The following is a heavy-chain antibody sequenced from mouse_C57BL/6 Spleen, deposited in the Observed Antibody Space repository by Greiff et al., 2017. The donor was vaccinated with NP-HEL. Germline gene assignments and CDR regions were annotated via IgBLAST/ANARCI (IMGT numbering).Heavy chain of an antibody. D-gene: IGHD1-1*01. CDR3: ARRVLRGEYFDV. Sequence: EVQGVESGGGLVKPGGSLKLSCAASGFTFSDYGMHWVRQAPEKGLEWVAYISSGSSTIYYADTVKGRFTISRDNAKNTLFLQMTSLRSEDTAMYYCARRVLRGEYFDVWGTGTTVTVSS. J-gene: IGHJ1*03. V-gene: IGHV5-17*01. CDR2: ISSGSSTI. CDR1: GFTFSDYG.